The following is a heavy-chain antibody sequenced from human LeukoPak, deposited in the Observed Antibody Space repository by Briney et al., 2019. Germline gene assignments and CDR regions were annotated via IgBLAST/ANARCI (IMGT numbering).Heavy chain of an antibody. CDR2: IYYSGST. J-gene: IGHJ4*02. D-gene: IGHD3-22*01. V-gene: IGHV4-59*01. CDR3: ARAVEYYYDSSGYYSYYFDY. Sequence: PSETLSLTCTVSDGSISSYYWSWIRQPPGKGLEWVGYIYYSGSTNYNPSLKSRVTISVDTSKNQFSLKLYSVTAADTAVYYCARAVEYYYDSSGYYSYYFDYWGQGTLVTVSS. CDR1: DGSISSYY.